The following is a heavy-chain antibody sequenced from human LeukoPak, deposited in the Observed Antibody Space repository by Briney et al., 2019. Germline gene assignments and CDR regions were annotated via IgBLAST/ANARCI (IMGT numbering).Heavy chain of an antibody. CDR2: IYYSGST. Sequence: SQTLSLTCTVSGGSISSGDYYWSWIRQPPGKGLEWIGYIYYSGSTYYNPSLKSRVTISVDTSKNQFSLKLSSVTAADTAVYYCVRGDSGTWYPTGLHFDFWGQGALVTVSS. D-gene: IGHD6-13*01. CDR1: GGSISSGDYY. CDR3: VRGDSGTWYPTGLHFDF. V-gene: IGHV4-30-4*08. J-gene: IGHJ4*02.